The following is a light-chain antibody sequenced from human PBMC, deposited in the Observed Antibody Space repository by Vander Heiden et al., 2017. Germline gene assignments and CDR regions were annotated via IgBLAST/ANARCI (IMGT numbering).Light chain of an antibody. CDR1: SSNIGAGYD. CDR3: QSYDSSLSGPVV. J-gene: IGLJ2*01. CDR2: GNS. V-gene: IGLV1-40*01. Sequence: QSVLTQPPSVSGAPGPRVTISCTGSSSNIGAGYDVHWYQQLPGTAPKLLIYGNSNRPSGVPDQFSGSKSGTSASLAITGLQAEDEADYYCQSYDSSLSGPVVFGGGTKLTVL.